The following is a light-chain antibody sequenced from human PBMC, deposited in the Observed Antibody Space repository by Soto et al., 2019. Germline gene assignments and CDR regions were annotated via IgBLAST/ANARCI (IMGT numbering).Light chain of an antibody. CDR3: TSHAGLNAWYL. V-gene: IGLV2-8*01. J-gene: IGLJ1*01. Sequence: QSVLTQPPSASGSPGQSVTISCTGTSSDVGAYNYVSWYQQHPGKAPKLMIYEVTKRPSGVPARFSGSKSGNTASLTVSGLQAEDEADYYCTSHAGLNAWYLFGTGTKSTVL. CDR2: EVT. CDR1: SSDVGAYNY.